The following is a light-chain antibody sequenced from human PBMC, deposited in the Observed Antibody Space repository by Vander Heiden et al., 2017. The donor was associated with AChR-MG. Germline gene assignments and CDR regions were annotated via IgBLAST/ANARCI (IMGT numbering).Light chain of an antibody. CDR1: GGSIASNY. Sequence: NFVLTQPPSVSESPGKTVTISCTRSGGSIASNYVQWYQPRPGSAPTTVIFEDNQRPSGVPDRFSGSIDSSSNSASLIISGLKTEDEADYYCQSYDDTNHGVFGGGTKLTVL. CDR3: QSYDDTNHGV. CDR2: EDN. J-gene: IGLJ2*01. V-gene: IGLV6-57*03.